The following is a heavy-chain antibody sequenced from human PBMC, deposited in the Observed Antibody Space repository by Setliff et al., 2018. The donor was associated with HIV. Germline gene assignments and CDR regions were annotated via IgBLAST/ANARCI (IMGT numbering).Heavy chain of an antibody. D-gene: IGHD1-26*01. CDR3: ARRKEPLRPAEAFDI. CDR1: GFKFDDYG. CDR2: LNWRGDDT. Sequence: GGSLRLSCAASGFKFDDYGMSWVRQAPGKGLEWVSGLNWRGDDTGYADSVKGRFTISRDNAKNTLYLQMNSLRVEDTAVYYCARRKEPLRPAEAFDIWGQGTMVTVSS. J-gene: IGHJ3*02. V-gene: IGHV3-20*04.